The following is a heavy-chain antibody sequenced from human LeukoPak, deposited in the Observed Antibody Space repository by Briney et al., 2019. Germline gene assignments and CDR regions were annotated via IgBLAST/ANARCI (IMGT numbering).Heavy chain of an antibody. CDR3: ARAQFYYYGMDV. Sequence: SETLSLTCTVSGGSISSYYWSWIRQPPVKGLEWIGYIYYSGSTNYNPSLKSRVTISVDTSKNQFSLKLSSVTAADTAVYYCARAQFYYYGMDVWGQGTTVTVSS. CDR1: GGSISSYY. V-gene: IGHV4-59*01. CDR2: IYYSGST. D-gene: IGHD5-24*01. J-gene: IGHJ6*02.